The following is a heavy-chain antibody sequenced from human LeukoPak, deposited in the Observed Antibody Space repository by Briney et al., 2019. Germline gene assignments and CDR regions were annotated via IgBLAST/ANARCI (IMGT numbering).Heavy chain of an antibody. CDR1: GGSISSSSYY. CDR3: ARVNYGDYSSFDY. V-gene: IGHV4-39*07. D-gene: IGHD4-17*01. CDR2: IYYSGST. Sequence: PSETLSLTCTVSGGSISSSSYYWGWIRQPPGKGLEWIGSIYYSGSTYYNPSLKSRVTISVDRSKNQFSLKLSSVTAADTAVYYCARVNYGDYSSFDYWGQGTLVTVSS. J-gene: IGHJ4*02.